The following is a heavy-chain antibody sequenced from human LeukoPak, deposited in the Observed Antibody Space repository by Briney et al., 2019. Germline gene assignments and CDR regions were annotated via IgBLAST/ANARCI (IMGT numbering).Heavy chain of an antibody. CDR2: IYYSGST. D-gene: IGHD2-15*01. CDR1: GGSISSYY. CDR3: ARGIGGSPPDY. J-gene: IGHJ4*02. V-gene: IGHV4-59*01. Sequence: PSETLSLTCTVSGGSISSYYWSWIRQPAGKGLEWIGYIYYSGSTNYNPSLKSRVTISVGTSKNQFSLKLSSVTAADTAVYYCARGIGGSPPDYWGQGTLVTVSS.